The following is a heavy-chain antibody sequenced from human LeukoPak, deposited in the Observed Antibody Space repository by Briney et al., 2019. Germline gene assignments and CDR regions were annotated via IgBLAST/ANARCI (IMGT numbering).Heavy chain of an antibody. V-gene: IGHV1-2*02. CDR1: GYRFTGYY. CDR2: INPNSGVT. Sequence: ASVKVSCKASGYRFTGYYVHGVRQAPGQGLEWMGWINPNSGVTNYAQKFQGRVTMTRDTSISTAYMELSRLTSDDTAVYYCARVEYWGQGTLVTVPS. CDR3: ARVEY. J-gene: IGHJ4*02.